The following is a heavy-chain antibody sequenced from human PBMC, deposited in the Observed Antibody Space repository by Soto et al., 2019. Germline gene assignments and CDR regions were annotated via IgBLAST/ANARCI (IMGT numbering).Heavy chain of an antibody. CDR2: INPSGGST. J-gene: IGHJ6*02. Sequence: QVQLVQSGAEVKKPGASVKVSCKASGYTFTSYYMHWVRQAPGQGLEWMGIINPSGGSTSYAQKFQGGVSMTRDTSTSTVYMELISLRSEDTAVYYCARDPTDIVVVPAATGDYYYYGMDVWGQGTTVTVSS. CDR1: GYTFTSYY. CDR3: ARDPTDIVVVPAATGDYYYYGMDV. V-gene: IGHV1-46*01. D-gene: IGHD2-2*01.